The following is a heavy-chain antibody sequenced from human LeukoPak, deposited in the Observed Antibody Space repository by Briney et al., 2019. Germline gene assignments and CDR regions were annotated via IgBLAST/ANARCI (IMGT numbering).Heavy chain of an antibody. D-gene: IGHD4-17*01. CDR2: IYSGGST. CDR1: GFTVSSNY. J-gene: IGHJ4*02. V-gene: IGHV3-66*02. Sequence: GGSLRLSCAASGFTVSSNYMSWVRQAPGKGLEWVSVIYSGGSTYYADSVKGRFTISRDNSKNTLYLQMNSLGAEDTAVYYCARDPKDTYGYWGQGTLVTVSS. CDR3: ARDPKDTYGY.